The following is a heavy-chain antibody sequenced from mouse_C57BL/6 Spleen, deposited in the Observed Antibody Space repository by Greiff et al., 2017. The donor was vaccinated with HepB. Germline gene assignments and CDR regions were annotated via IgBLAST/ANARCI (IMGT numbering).Heavy chain of an antibody. V-gene: IGHV2-9*01. D-gene: IGHD4-1*01. CDR3: AKHGDWDFPFAY. CDR2: IWGGGST. CDR1: GFSLTIYG. Sequence: VMLVASGPGLVAPSQSLSLTCSVSGFSLTIYGVSLVHQPPGKGLEWLGVIWGGGSTNYNSALMSSLSISKDNSKSQVFLKMNSLQTDDTAMYYCAKHGDWDFPFAYWGQGTLVTVSA. J-gene: IGHJ3*01.